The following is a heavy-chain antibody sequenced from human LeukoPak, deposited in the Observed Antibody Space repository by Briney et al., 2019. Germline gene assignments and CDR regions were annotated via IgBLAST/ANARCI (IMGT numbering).Heavy chain of an antibody. CDR2: IYTSGST. CDR3: AREDGFNYSDAFDI. Sequence: SETLSLTCTVSGGSISSGSYYWSWIRQPAGKGLEWIGRIYTSGSTNYNPSLKSRVTMSVDTSKNQFSLKLSSVTAADTAVYYCAREDGFNYSDAFDIWGQGTMVTVSS. J-gene: IGHJ3*02. CDR1: GGSISSGSYY. V-gene: IGHV4-61*02. D-gene: IGHD5-24*01.